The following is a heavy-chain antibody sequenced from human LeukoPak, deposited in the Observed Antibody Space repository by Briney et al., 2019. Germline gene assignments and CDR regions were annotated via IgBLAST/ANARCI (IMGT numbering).Heavy chain of an antibody. Sequence: ASVKVSCKASGGTFSSYAISWVRQAPGQGLEWMGGIIPIFGTANYAQKFQGRVTITADKSTSTAYMELSSLRSEDTAVYYCARASSDYVWGSYRSPYYYYGVDVWGKGTTVTVSS. V-gene: IGHV1-69*06. J-gene: IGHJ6*04. CDR2: IIPIFGTA. CDR3: ARASSDYVWGSYRSPYYYYGVDV. CDR1: GGTFSSYA. D-gene: IGHD3-16*02.